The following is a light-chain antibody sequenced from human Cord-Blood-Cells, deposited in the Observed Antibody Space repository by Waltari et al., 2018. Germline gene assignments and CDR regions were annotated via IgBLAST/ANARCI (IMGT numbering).Light chain of an antibody. J-gene: IGLJ2*01. V-gene: IGLV2-14*01. Sequence: QSALTQPASVSGSPGQSITISCTGTSSDVGGYNYVPCHQQHPGKAPKLMIYEVSNRPSGVSNRFSGSKSGNTASLTISGLQAEDEADYYCSSYTSSSTPYVVFGGGTKLTVL. CDR2: EVS. CDR3: SSYTSSSTPYVV. CDR1: SSDVGGYNY.